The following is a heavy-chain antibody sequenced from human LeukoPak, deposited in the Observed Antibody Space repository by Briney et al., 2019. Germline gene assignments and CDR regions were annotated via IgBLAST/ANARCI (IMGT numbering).Heavy chain of an antibody. J-gene: IGHJ4*02. CDR1: GFTISSNY. CDR3: ARAPRSYPYYFDY. CDR2: IYSGGST. D-gene: IGHD3-16*02. Sequence: GGSLRLSCAASGFTISSNYMSWVRQAPGKGLEWVSVIYSGGSTYYAGSVRGRFTISRDNSKNTLYLQMNSLRAEDTAVYYCARAPRSYPYYFDYWGQGTLVTVSS. V-gene: IGHV3-53*01.